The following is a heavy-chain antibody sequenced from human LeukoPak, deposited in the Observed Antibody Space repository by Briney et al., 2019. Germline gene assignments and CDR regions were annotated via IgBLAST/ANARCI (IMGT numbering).Heavy chain of an antibody. D-gene: IGHD5-24*01. Sequence: PSETLSLTCTVSGGSISSYYWSWIRQPPGKGLEWIGYIYYSGSTNYNPSLKSRVTISVDTSKNQFSLKLSSVTAADTAVYYCASGVEMATIPAIDHWGQGTLVTVSS. V-gene: IGHV4-59*01. CDR1: GGSISSYY. J-gene: IGHJ4*02. CDR3: ASGVEMATIPAIDH. CDR2: IYYSGST.